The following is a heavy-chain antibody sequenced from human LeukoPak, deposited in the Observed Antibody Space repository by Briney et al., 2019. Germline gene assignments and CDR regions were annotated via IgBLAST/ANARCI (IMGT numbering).Heavy chain of an antibody. Sequence: ASVKVSCKASGYTFTSYDINWVRQATGQGLEWMGWMNPNSGNTGYAQKFQGRVTMTRNTSISTAYMELSSLRSEDTAVYYCARGGWYSYGYDYWGQGTLVTVSS. V-gene: IGHV1-8*01. CDR1: GYTFTSYD. CDR2: MNPNSGNT. J-gene: IGHJ4*02. D-gene: IGHD5-18*01. CDR3: ARGGWYSYGYDY.